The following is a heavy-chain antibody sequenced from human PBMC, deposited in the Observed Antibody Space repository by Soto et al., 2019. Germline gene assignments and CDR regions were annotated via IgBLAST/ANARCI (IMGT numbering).Heavy chain of an antibody. J-gene: IGHJ6*02. D-gene: IGHD3-10*01. V-gene: IGHV1-69*06. CDR2: IIPIFGTA. Sequence: QVQLVQSGAEVKKPGSSVKVSCKASGGTFSSYAISWVRQAPGQGLEWMGGIIPIFGTANYEQKFQGRDTITTDKTKSTTYMELSNLRSENTAEYYWARDRSFYYGSGSYYKTPLGHWMIDVWGQGTTVTVSS. CDR3: ARDRSFYYGSGSYYKTPLGHWMIDV. CDR1: GGTFSSYA.